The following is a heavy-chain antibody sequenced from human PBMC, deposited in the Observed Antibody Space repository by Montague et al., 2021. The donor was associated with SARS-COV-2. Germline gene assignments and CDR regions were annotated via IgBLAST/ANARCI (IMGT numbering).Heavy chain of an antibody. CDR2: IYYSGST. Sequence: SETLSLTCTVSGGSISSYYWSWIRQPPGKGLEWIGYIYYSGSTNYNPSLKSQATISVDTSKNQFSLKLSSVTAADTAVYDCAREVWGSYYNGWFDPWGQETVVTVSS. J-gene: IGHJ5*02. CDR3: AREVWGSYYNGWFDP. V-gene: IGHV4-59*01. D-gene: IGHD3-10*01. CDR1: GGSISSYY.